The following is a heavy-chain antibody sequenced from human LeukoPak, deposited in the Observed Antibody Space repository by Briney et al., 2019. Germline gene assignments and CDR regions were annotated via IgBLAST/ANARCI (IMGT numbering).Heavy chain of an antibody. Sequence: GASVKVSCKASGYTFTGYYMHWVRQAPGQGLEWMGWINPNSGDTNYAQNFQGRVTMTRDTSISTAYMELSSLRSDDTAVYYCATYYGSGSYYTMYYWGQGTLVTVSS. CDR1: GYTFTGYY. V-gene: IGHV1-2*02. CDR3: ATYYGSGSYYTMYY. CDR2: INPNSGDT. J-gene: IGHJ4*02. D-gene: IGHD3-10*01.